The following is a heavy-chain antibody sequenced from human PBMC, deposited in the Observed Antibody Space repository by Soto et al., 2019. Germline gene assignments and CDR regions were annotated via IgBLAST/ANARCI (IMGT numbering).Heavy chain of an antibody. V-gene: IGHV3-33*01. CDR3: ARGGYCSSTSCYTYYYYGMDV. D-gene: IGHD2-2*02. CDR2: IWYDGSNK. CDR1: GFTFSSYG. J-gene: IGHJ6*02. Sequence: SLRLSCAASGFTFSSYGMHWVRQAPGKGLEWVAVIWYDGSNKYYVDSVKGRFTISRDNSKNTLYLQMNSPRAEDTAVYYCARGGYCSSTSCYTYYYYGMDVWGQGTTVTVS.